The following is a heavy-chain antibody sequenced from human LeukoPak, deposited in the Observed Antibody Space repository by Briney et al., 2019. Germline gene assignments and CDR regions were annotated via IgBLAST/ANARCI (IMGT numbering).Heavy chain of an antibody. CDR2: IKQDGGEK. D-gene: IGHD2-15*01. CDR3: ARDRMGDCSGGSCYNGFDY. CDR1: GFTFSSYW. J-gene: IGHJ4*02. V-gene: IGHV3-7*01. Sequence: GGSLRLSCAASGFTFSSYWMTWVSQAPGKGLEWVANIKQDGGEKYYVDSVKGRFTISRDNAKNSLYLQMNSLGAEDTAVYYCARDRMGDCSGGSCYNGFDYWGQGTLVTVSS.